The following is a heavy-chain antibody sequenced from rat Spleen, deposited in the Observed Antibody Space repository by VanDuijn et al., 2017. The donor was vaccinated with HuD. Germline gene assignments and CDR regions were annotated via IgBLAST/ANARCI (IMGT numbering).Heavy chain of an antibody. V-gene: IGHV5-17*01. CDR1: GFTFSDYT. J-gene: IGHJ2*01. Sequence: EVQLVESGGGLVQPGRSLKLSCSASGFTFSDYTMAWVRQAPKKGLEWVAAIVDDGSNTFYRDSVKGRFTISRDNAKSTLYLQVDSLRSEDTAIYYCARPTTGIPFNHWGQGVMVTVSS. D-gene: IGHD1-9*01. CDR3: ARPTTGIPFNH. CDR2: IVDDGSNT.